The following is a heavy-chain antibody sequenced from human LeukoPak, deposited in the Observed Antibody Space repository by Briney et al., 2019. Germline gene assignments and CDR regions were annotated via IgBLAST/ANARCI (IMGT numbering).Heavy chain of an antibody. V-gene: IGHV3-7*01. Sequence: GGTLRLSCAASGFTFSSYWMSWVRQAPGKGLEWVANIKQDGSEKYYVDSVKGRFTISRDNAKNSLYLQMSSLRAEDTAVYYCARVAKSGSYWGNYYYYYYMDVWGKGTTVTVSS. CDR2: IKQDGSEK. CDR3: ARVAKSGSYWGNYYYYYYMDV. D-gene: IGHD1-26*01. CDR1: GFTFSSYW. J-gene: IGHJ6*03.